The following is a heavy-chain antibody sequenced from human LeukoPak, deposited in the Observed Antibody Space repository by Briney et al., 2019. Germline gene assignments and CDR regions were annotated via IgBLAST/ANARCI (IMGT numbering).Heavy chain of an antibody. Sequence: GGSLRLSCAASGFTFSAYAMNWVRQAPGKGLEWVANIKQDGSEKYYVGSVKGRFTISRDNAKNSLYLQMNSLRAEDTAVYYCARDKVNSAWTVTLFDYWGQGRLVTASS. CDR1: GFTFSAYA. D-gene: IGHD6-19*01. CDR2: IKQDGSEK. J-gene: IGHJ4*02. CDR3: ARDKVNSAWTVTLFDY. V-gene: IGHV3-7*01.